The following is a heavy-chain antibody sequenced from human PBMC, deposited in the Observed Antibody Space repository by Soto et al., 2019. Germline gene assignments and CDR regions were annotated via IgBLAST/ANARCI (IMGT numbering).Heavy chain of an antibody. D-gene: IGHD6-13*01. CDR1: GGSISSGGYS. J-gene: IGHJ5*02. Sequence: PSETLSLTCAVSGGSISSGGYSWSWIRQPPGKGLEWIGYIYHRGSTNYNPSLKSRVTISVDKSKNQFSLKLSSVTAADTAVYYCARRVLGHSSWYNWFDPWGQGTLVTVSS. CDR2: IYHRGST. CDR3: ARRVLGHSSWYNWFDP. V-gene: IGHV4-30-2*01.